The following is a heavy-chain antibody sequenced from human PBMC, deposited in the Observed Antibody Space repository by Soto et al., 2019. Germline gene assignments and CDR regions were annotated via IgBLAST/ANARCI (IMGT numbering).Heavy chain of an antibody. V-gene: IGHV3-23*01. Sequence: GGSLRLSCAASGFTFSSYAMSWVRQAPGKGLEWVSAISGSGGSTYYADSVKGRFTISRDNSKNTLYLQMNSLRAEDTAVYYCAKEEDRHIVVVIAMRAFDIWGQGTMVTVSS. D-gene: IGHD2-21*01. CDR3: AKEEDRHIVVVIAMRAFDI. CDR1: GFTFSSYA. CDR2: ISGSGGST. J-gene: IGHJ3*02.